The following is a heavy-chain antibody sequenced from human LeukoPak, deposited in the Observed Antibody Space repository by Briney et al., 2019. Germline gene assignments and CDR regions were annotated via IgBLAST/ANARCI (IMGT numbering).Heavy chain of an antibody. Sequence: SETLSLTCTVSGGSINSYYWSWIRQPPGKGLEWIGYIYYSGSTNYNPSLKSRVTISVDTSKNQFSLKLSSVTAADTAVYYCARDLDYYDSSGYHDAFDIWGQGTMVTVSS. CDR2: IYYSGST. J-gene: IGHJ3*02. V-gene: IGHV4-59*01. CDR3: ARDLDYYDSSGYHDAFDI. CDR1: GGSINSYY. D-gene: IGHD3-22*01.